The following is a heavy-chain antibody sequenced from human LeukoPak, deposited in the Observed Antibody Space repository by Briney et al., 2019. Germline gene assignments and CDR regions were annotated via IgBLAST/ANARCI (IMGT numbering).Heavy chain of an antibody. Sequence: GGSLRLSCAASGFTFSSYEMNWVRQAPGKGLEWVSYISSSGSTIYYADSVKGRFTISRDNAKNSLYLQMNSLRAEDTAVYYCARVYCSSTSCYAGDDYCGMDVWGKGTTVTVSS. D-gene: IGHD2-2*01. J-gene: IGHJ6*04. V-gene: IGHV3-48*03. CDR3: ARVYCSSTSCYAGDDYCGMDV. CDR2: ISSSGSTI. CDR1: GFTFSSYE.